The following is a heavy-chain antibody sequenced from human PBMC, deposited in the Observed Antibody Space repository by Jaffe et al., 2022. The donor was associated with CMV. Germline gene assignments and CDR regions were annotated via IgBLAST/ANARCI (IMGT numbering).Heavy chain of an antibody. Sequence: EVQLVESGGGLVQPGGSLRLSCAASRFTFSNYAMSWVRQAPGKGLEWVSSITGSGNHTYYADSVKGRFTISRDNSENTLYLQMNSLRVEDTAVYYCAKDPLAFCGGDCYAGSAFDIWGQGTMVTVSS. CDR2: ITGSGNHT. CDR1: RFTFSNYA. CDR3: AKDPLAFCGGDCYAGSAFDI. J-gene: IGHJ3*02. V-gene: IGHV3-23*04. D-gene: IGHD2-21*02.